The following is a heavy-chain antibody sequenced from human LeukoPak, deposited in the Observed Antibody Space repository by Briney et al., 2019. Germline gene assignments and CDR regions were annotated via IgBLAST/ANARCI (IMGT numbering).Heavy chain of an antibody. J-gene: IGHJ4*02. D-gene: IGHD5/OR15-5a*01. Sequence: SETLSLTCTVSGGSISSGGYYWSWIRQHPGKGLEWIGYIYYSGSTYYNPSLKSRVTISVDTSKNQFSLKLSSVTAADTAVYYCATYVSSVTTLYYFDYWGQGTLVTVSS. V-gene: IGHV4-31*03. CDR2: IYYSGST. CDR3: ATYVSSVTTLYYFDY. CDR1: GGSISSGGYY.